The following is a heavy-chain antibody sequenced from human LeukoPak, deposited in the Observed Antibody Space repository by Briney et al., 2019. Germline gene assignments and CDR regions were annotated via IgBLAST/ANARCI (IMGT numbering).Heavy chain of an antibody. CDR2: IRYNGGTI. D-gene: IGHD3-10*01. J-gene: IGHJ4*02. Sequence: GGSLRLSCTASGFTFSNFGKGLEWVSSIRYNGGTIYHTDALKGRFATSRDNSKKTLYLQMNSLRAEDTAIYYCAKDRAIRGGKGFDSWGQGTLVTVSS. CDR1: GFTFSNF. CDR3: AKDRAIRGGKGFDS. V-gene: IGHV3-23*01.